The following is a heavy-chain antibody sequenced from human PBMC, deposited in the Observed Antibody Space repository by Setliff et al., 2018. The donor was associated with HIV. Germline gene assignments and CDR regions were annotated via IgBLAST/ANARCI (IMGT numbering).Heavy chain of an antibody. CDR1: GFTFGDYL. J-gene: IGHJ6*03. CDR2: ISWNGKII. CDR3: AKAKWLPRNSFYYYMDV. D-gene: IGHD6-19*01. Sequence: GGPLRLSCATSGFTFGDYLMSWVRQVPGKGLEWVSGISWNGKIIGYGDSVRGRFTISRDDAKNSLYLQMNSLRAEDTGLYYCAKAKWLPRNSFYYYMDVWGKGTTVTVSS. V-gene: IGHV3-20*04.